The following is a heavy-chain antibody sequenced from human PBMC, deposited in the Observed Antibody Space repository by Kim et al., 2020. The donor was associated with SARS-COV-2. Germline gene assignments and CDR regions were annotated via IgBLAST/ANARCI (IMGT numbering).Heavy chain of an antibody. CDR1: GFTFSSYS. J-gene: IGHJ3*02. CDR2: ISSSSSYI. Sequence: GGSLRLSCAASGFTFSSYSMNWVRQAPGKGLEWVSSISSSSSYIYYADSVKGRFTISRDNAKNSLYLQMNSLRAEDTAVYYCASYGSKDAFDIWGQGTMVTVSS. D-gene: IGHD3-10*01. CDR3: ASYGSKDAFDI. V-gene: IGHV3-21*01.